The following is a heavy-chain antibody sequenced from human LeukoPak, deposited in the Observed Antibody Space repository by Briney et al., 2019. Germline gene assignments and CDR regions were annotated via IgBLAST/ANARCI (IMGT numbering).Heavy chain of an antibody. V-gene: IGHV3-48*04. CDR1: GFTFSSYS. Sequence: PGGSLRLSCAASGFTFSSYSMNWVRQAPGKGLEWVSYISSSSSTIYYADSVKGRFTISRDNAKNSLYLQMNSLRAEDTAVYYCARGIRAGIYYFDYWGKGTLVTVSS. CDR2: ISSSSSTI. J-gene: IGHJ4*02. CDR3: ARGIRAGIYYFDY. D-gene: IGHD6-19*01.